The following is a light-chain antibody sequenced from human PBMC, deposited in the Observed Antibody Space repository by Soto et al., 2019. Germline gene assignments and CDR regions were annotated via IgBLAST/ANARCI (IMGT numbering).Light chain of an antibody. Sequence: QSVLTQPPSVSGSPGQSVSISCTGTSSDVGSNNRVSWYQQPPGTAPKLMIYGVSNRPSGVPDRFSGSKSGNTASLTISGLQAEDEADYYCSSHTSSSTFVFGTGTKLTVL. V-gene: IGLV2-18*02. J-gene: IGLJ1*01. CDR2: GVS. CDR1: SSDVGSNNR. CDR3: SSHTSSSTFV.